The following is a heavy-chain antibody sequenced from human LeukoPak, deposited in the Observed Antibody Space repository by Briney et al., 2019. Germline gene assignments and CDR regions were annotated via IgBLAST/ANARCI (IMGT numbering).Heavy chain of an antibody. CDR1: GGSFSGHY. CDR2: IYYSGST. D-gene: IGHD6-13*01. Sequence: SETLSLTCAVYGGSFSGHYWSWIRQPPGKGLEWIGSIYYSGSTYYNPSLKSRVTISVDTSKNQFSLKLSSVTAADTAVYYCARQRGSSWYKTLGTWFDPWGQGTLVTVSS. V-gene: IGHV4-34*01. J-gene: IGHJ5*02. CDR3: ARQRGSSWYKTLGTWFDP.